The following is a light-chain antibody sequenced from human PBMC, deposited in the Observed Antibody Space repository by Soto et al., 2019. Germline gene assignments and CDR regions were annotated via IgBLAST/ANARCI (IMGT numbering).Light chain of an antibody. J-gene: IGLJ2*01. V-gene: IGLV2-14*01. CDR1: SSDVGGYNY. Sequence: QSALTQPASVSGSPGQSITISCTGTSSDVGGYNYVSWYQQHPVKAPKLMIYDVSNRPSGVSNRFSGSKSGNTASLTISGLQAEDEDDYYCSSYTSSSPVVFGGGTKVTVL. CDR2: DVS. CDR3: SSYTSSSPVV.